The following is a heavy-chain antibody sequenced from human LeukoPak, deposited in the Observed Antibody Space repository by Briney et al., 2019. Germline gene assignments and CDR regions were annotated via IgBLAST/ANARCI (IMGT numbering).Heavy chain of an antibody. Sequence: PGGSLRLSCAASGFTVSSNYMSWVRQAPGKGLEWVSVIYSGGSTYYADSVKGRFTISRGNSKNTLYLLMNSLRAEDTAVYYCARAKDYDFWSPDYWGQGTLVTVSS. CDR1: GFTVSSNY. V-gene: IGHV3-66*01. CDR3: ARAKDYDFWSPDY. CDR2: IYSGGST. J-gene: IGHJ4*02. D-gene: IGHD3-3*01.